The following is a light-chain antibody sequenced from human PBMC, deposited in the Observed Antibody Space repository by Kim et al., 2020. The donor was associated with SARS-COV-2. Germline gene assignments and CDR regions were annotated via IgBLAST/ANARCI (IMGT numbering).Light chain of an antibody. CDR3: QQYGSSPPT. CDR1: QSVSSSY. CDR2: GAS. J-gene: IGKJ1*01. V-gene: IGKV3-20*01. Sequence: SPGESAPPSCRASQSVSSSYLAWYQQKPGQSPRLLIYGASSRATGIPDRFSGSGSETDFTLTISRLEPEDFAVYYCQQYGSSPPTFGQGTKVDIK.